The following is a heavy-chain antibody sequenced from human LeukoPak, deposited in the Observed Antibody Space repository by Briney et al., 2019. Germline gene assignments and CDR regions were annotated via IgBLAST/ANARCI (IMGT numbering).Heavy chain of an antibody. CDR3: ARDIVVVVAATRGAFDI. Sequence: SETLSLTCTVSGGSISSGDYYWSWIRQPPGTGLEWIGYIYYSGSTYHNPSLKSRVTISVDTSKNQFSLKLSSVTAADTAVYYCARDIVVVVAATRGAFDIWGQGTMVTVSS. J-gene: IGHJ3*02. D-gene: IGHD2-15*01. CDR1: GGSISSGDYY. V-gene: IGHV4-30-4*01. CDR2: IYYSGST.